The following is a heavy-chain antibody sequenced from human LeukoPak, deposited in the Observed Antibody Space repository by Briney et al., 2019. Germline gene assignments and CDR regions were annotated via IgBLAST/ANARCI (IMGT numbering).Heavy chain of an antibody. CDR2: ISGSGGST. J-gene: IGHJ6*02. CDR3: GGQYCGGDCYSLDYYYGMDV. Sequence: GGSLRLSCAASGFTFSSYAMSWVRQAPGKGLEWVSAISGSGGSTYYADSVKGRFTISRDNSKNTLYLQMNSLRAEDTAVYYCGGQYCGGDCYSLDYYYGMDVWGQGTTVTVSS. CDR1: GFTFSSYA. D-gene: IGHD2-21*02. V-gene: IGHV3-23*01.